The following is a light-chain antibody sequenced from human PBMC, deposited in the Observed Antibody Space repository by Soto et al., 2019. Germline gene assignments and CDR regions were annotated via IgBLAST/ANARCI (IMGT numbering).Light chain of an antibody. V-gene: IGKV1-5*01. CDR2: DAS. J-gene: IGKJ1*01. CDR3: QQYNNYWT. CDR1: RSISSW. Sequence: IQMTQSPSTLSASVGDRVTITCRASRSISSWLAWYQQKPGKPPKLLIYDASSFEGGVPSRFSGSGSGTEFTLTISSLQPDDSATYYCQQYNNYWTFGQGTKVEIK.